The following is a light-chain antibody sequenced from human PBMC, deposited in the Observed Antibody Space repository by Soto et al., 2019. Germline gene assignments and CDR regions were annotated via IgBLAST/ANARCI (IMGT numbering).Light chain of an antibody. CDR1: QDISSC. V-gene: IGKV1-12*01. Sequence: DIQMTQSPSSLSASVGDSATITCRASQDISSCLAWYQQKPGKAPNLLIYDASTMHTGVPSRFSGSGSGTDFTLTINSLQPEDIATYYCQQTNSFPRTFGQGTKVDIK. CDR3: QQTNSFPRT. J-gene: IGKJ1*01. CDR2: DAS.